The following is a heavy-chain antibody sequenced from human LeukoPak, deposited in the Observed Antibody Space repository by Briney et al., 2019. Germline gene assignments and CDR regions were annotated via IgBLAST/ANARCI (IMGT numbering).Heavy chain of an antibody. CDR2: IYYSGST. J-gene: IGHJ3*02. Sequence: SETLSLTCTVSGGSISSGSYYWSWIRQPPGKGLEWIGYIYYSGSTNYNPSLKSRVTISVDTSKNQFSLKLSSVTAADTAVYYCAIDRVDAFDIWGQGTMVTVSS. CDR3: AIDRVDAFDI. V-gene: IGHV4-61*01. CDR1: GGSISSGSYY.